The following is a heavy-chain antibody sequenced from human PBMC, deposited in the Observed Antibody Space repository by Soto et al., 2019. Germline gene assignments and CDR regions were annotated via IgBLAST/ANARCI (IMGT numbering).Heavy chain of an antibody. CDR3: ARVYDSSGYYGEYYSDY. V-gene: IGHV3-7*01. CDR2: IKQDGSEK. J-gene: IGHJ4*02. D-gene: IGHD3-22*01. Sequence: GGSLRLSCAASGFTFSSYWMSWVRQAPGKGLEWVANIKQDGSEKYYVDSVKGRFTISRDNAKNSLYLQMNSLRAEDTAVYYCARVYDSSGYYGEYYSDYWGQGTLVTVSP. CDR1: GFTFSSYW.